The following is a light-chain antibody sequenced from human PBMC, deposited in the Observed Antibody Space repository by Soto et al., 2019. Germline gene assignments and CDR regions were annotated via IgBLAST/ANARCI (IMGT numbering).Light chain of an antibody. Sequence: SYELTQPPSVSVAPGKTARITCGGNNIGSKSVHWYQQKPGQAPRLVISYDNDRPSGIPERFSGSDSENTATLTIGRVEVGDEADYYCQVWDSSSDHVVFGGGTKVTVL. J-gene: IGLJ3*02. CDR1: NIGSKS. CDR2: YDN. CDR3: QVWDSSSDHVV. V-gene: IGLV3-21*04.